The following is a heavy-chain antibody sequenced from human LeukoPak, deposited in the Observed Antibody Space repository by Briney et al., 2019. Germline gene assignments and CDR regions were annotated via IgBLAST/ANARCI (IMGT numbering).Heavy chain of an antibody. Sequence: PSETLSLTCTLSGGYISSDDHNWGWIRQPPGKGLEWLGKINYRGNTHHNPSLKSRVTISVDTSKNQFSLKLNSVTAADTAVYYCAKDTFLAYWGQGTLVTVSS. CDR2: INYRGNT. D-gene: IGHD3-3*01. CDR3: AKDTFLAY. CDR1: GGYISSDDHN. V-gene: IGHV4-39*02. J-gene: IGHJ4*02.